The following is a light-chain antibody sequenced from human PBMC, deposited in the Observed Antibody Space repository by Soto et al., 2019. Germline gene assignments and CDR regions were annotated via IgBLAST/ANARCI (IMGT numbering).Light chain of an antibody. CDR2: GVS. CDR1: QSLSSH. J-gene: IGKJ4*01. V-gene: IGKV3-15*01. Sequence: DIVMTQSPATLSVSPGERVTISCRASQSLSSHLNWYQQKPGQAPGLLIYGVSTMATGVPTRFSGSASGTEFTLTISSLLPEDIAVYYCQQYHDLPLTFGGGTKVDIK. CDR3: QQYHDLPLT.